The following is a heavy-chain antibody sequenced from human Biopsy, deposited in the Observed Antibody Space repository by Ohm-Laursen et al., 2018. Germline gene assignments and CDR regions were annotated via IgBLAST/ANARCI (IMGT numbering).Heavy chain of an antibody. V-gene: IGHV4-34*08. Sequence: SETLSLTCAVFGKTFSDYQWSWIRQPPGKGLEWIGQINQAGTTNYNPSPRSRVSISADASKYNFFLRLTSVTAADTAVYLCGNEVHGRDYWGLGAQVTVSS. CDR3: GNEVHGRDY. CDR2: INQAGTT. J-gene: IGHJ4*02. CDR1: GKTFSDYQ. D-gene: IGHD2-15*01.